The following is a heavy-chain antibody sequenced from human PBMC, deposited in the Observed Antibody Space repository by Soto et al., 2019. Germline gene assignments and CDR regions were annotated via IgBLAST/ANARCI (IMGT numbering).Heavy chain of an antibody. CDR3: ARDEGIAAAGTRARESYYYGMDV. D-gene: IGHD6-13*01. CDR1: GFTFSSYG. J-gene: IGHJ6*02. CDR2: IWYDGSNK. Sequence: PGGSLRLSCAAPGFTFSSYGMHLVRQAPGKGLEWVAVIWYDGSNKYYADSVKGRFTISRDNSKNTLYLQMNSLRAEDTAVYYCARDEGIAAAGTRARESYYYGMDVWGQGTTVTVSS. V-gene: IGHV3-33*08.